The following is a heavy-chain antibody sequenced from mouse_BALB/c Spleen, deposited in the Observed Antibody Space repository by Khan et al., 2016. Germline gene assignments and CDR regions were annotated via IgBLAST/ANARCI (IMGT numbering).Heavy chain of an antibody. CDR3: ARGGLRRGTLFAD. CDR2: INTETGEP. J-gene: IGHJ3*01. V-gene: IGHV9-2-1*01. CDR1: GYTFTDYS. D-gene: IGHD2-2*01. Sequence: QIQLVQSGPELKKPGETVKISCKASGYTFTDYSMHWVKQAPGKGLKWMGWINTETGEPTYADDFKGRFAFSLETSASTAYLQINNLKNEDTATYFCARGGLRRGTLFADWGQWTLVTVSA.